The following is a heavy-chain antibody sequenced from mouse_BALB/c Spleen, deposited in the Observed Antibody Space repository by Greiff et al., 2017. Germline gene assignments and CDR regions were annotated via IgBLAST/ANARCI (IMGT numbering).Heavy chain of an antibody. J-gene: IGHJ2*01. CDR2: ISDGGSYT. CDR3: ARGFHYFDY. CDR1: GFTFSDYY. Sequence: EVKLMESGGGLVKPGGSLKLSCAASGFTFSDYYMYWVRQTPEKRLEWVATISDGGSYTYYPDSVKGRFTISRDNAKNNLYLQMSSLKSEDTAMYYCARGFHYFDYWGQGTTLTVSS. V-gene: IGHV5-4*02.